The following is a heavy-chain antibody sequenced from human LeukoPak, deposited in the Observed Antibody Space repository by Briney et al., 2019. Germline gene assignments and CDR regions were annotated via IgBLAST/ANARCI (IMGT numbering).Heavy chain of an antibody. V-gene: IGHV3-23*01. CDR1: GFTFSSYA. D-gene: IGHD3-22*01. Sequence: GGSLRLSCAASGFTFSSYAMSWVRQAPGKGLEWVSAISGSGSGSTYYADSVKGRFTISRDNSKNTLYLQMNSLRAEDTAVYYCAKGPMIVVVITSYFDYWGQGTLVTVSS. CDR2: ISGSGSGST. J-gene: IGHJ4*02. CDR3: AKGPMIVVVITSYFDY.